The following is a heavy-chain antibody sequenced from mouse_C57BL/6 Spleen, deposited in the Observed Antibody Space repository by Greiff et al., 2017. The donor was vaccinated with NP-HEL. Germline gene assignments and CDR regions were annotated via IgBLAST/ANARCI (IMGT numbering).Heavy chain of an antibody. CDR2: IYPRDGST. V-gene: IGHV1-85*01. D-gene: IGHD2-2*01. Sequence: VKLMESGPELVQPGASVKLSCKASGYTFTSYDINWVKQRPGQGLEWIGWIYPRDGSTKYNEKFKGKATLTVGTSSSTAYMELHSLASEDSAVYFCARGGVYYGYDAWFAYWGQGTLVTVSA. CDR3: ARGGVYYGYDAWFAY. CDR1: GYTFTSYD. J-gene: IGHJ3*01.